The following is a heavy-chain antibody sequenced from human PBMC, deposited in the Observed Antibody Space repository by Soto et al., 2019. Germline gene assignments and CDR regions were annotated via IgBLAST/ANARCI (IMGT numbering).Heavy chain of an antibody. CDR3: ARAAATHFDN. D-gene: IGHD6-25*01. CDR1: GYSMRSGYY. CDR2: IYHSGKT. J-gene: IGHJ4*02. Sequence: SETLSLTCGVSGYSMRSGYYWGWIRQPPGEGLEWIGNIYHSGKTYYNPSLRSRVSVSLDTSKNQFSLNLTSVTAADTAMYYCARAAATHFDNWGQGLLLTVFS. V-gene: IGHV4-38-2*01.